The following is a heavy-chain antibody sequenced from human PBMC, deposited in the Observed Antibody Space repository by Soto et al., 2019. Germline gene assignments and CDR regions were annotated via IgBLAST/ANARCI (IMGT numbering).Heavy chain of an antibody. CDR1: GFTFSNYG. V-gene: IGHV3-30*18. J-gene: IGHJ4*02. CDR2: ISYDGSKK. CDR3: AKDRVESGLGEIDY. Sequence: QVQLVESGGGVVQPGRSLRLSCAASGFTFSNYGMHWVRQAPGKGLEWVAIISYDGSKKYYADSVKGRFTISRDNSKNTLYLQMNTLRVEDTAVYYCAKDRVESGLGEIDYWGQGTLVTVSS. D-gene: IGHD3-16*01.